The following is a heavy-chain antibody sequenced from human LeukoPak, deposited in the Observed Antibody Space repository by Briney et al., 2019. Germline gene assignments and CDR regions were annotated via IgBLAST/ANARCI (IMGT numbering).Heavy chain of an antibody. CDR1: GFTVSSNY. CDR3: AADGVIIREYYYYGMAV. V-gene: IGHV3-66*01. Sequence: GGSLRLSCAASGFTVSSNYMSWVRQAPGKGLEWVSVIYSGGSTYYADSVKGRFTISRDDSKNTLYLQMNSLRAEDTAVYYCAADGVIIREYYYYGMAVWGQGTTVTVSS. D-gene: IGHD3-9*01. J-gene: IGHJ6*02. CDR2: IYSGGST.